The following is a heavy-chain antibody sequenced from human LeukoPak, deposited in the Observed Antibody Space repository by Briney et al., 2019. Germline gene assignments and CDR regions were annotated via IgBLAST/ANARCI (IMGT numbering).Heavy chain of an antibody. D-gene: IGHD2-2*01. J-gene: IGHJ4*02. V-gene: IGHV4-34*01. CDR3: ASLPAAENYFDY. CDR2: INHSGST. CDR1: GGSFRGYY. Sequence: SETLSLTCAVYGGSFRGYYWSWLRQPPGKGLEWLGEINHSGSTNYNPSLKSRVTISVDTSKNQFSLKLSSVTAAGTAVYYCASLPAAENYFDYWGQGTLVTVSS.